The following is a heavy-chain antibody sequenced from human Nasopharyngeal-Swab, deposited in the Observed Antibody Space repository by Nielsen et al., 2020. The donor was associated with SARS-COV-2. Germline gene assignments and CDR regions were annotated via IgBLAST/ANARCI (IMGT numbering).Heavy chain of an antibody. Sequence: SETLSLTCAVYGGSFSGYYWSWIRQPPGKGLEWIGEINHSGSTNYNPSLKSRVTISVDTSKNQFSLKLRSETAADTAVYYCARSLPGYCTNGVCHYYGMDVWGQGTTVTVSS. D-gene: IGHD2-8*01. CDR2: INHSGST. CDR3: ARSLPGYCTNGVCHYYGMDV. V-gene: IGHV4-34*01. J-gene: IGHJ6*02. CDR1: GGSFSGYY.